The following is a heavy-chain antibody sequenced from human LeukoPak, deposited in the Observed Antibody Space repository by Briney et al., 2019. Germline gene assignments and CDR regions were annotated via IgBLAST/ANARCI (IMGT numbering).Heavy chain of an antibody. D-gene: IGHD3-22*01. V-gene: IGHV3-23*01. Sequence: GGSLRLSCAASGFTFSSYAMSWVRQAPGKGLEWVSAISGSGGSTYYADSVKGRFTISRDNSKNTLYLQMNSLRAEDTAVYYCAKVLTYYYDSSGYATAYWGQGTLVTVSS. CDR2: ISGSGGST. CDR3: AKVLTYYYDSSGYATAY. J-gene: IGHJ4*02. CDR1: GFTFSSYA.